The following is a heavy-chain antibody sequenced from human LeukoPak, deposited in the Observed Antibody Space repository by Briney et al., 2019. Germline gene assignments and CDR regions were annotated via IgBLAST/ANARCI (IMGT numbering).Heavy chain of an antibody. CDR1: GGSISSGGYY. CDR3: ARGRITIFGVVSPPDY. D-gene: IGHD3-3*01. Sequence: PSQTLSLTCTVSGGSISSGGYYWSWIRQPPGKGLEWIGYIYHSGSTYYNPSLKSRVTISVDTSKNQFSLKLSSVTAADTAVYYCARGRITIFGVVSPPDYWGQGTLVTVSS. CDR2: IYHSGST. V-gene: IGHV4-30-2*01. J-gene: IGHJ4*02.